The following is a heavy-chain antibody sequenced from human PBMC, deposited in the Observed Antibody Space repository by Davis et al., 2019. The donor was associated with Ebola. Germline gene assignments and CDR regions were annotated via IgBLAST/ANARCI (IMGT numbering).Heavy chain of an antibody. CDR2: INSDGSST. V-gene: IGHV3-74*01. D-gene: IGHD3-16*01. J-gene: IGHJ5*02. CDR1: GFTFSSYW. Sequence: HTGGSRRLSGAASGFTFSSYWMRGVRQAPGKGLVWVSRINSDGSSTSYADSVKGRFTISRDNAKNTLYLQMNSLRAEDTAVYYCARPAWGGPYNWFDPWGQGTLVTVSS. CDR3: ARPAWGGPYNWFDP.